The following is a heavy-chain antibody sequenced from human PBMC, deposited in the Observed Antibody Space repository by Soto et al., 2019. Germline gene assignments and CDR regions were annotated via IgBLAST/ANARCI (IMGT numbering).Heavy chain of an antibody. CDR1: GFTFSTYT. Sequence: GSLRLSCAASGFTFSTYTMNWVRQAPGKGLEWVSSISGSSRYIYYADSVKGRFTISRDNAKNSLFLQMNSLKAEDTAVYYCARGPPLYSSDWYFDPWGQGTLVTVSS. CDR2: ISGSSRYI. CDR3: ARGPPLYSSDWYFDP. V-gene: IGHV3-21*01. J-gene: IGHJ5*02. D-gene: IGHD6-13*01.